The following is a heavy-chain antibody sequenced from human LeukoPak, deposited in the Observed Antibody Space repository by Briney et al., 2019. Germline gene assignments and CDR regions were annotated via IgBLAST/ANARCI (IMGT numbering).Heavy chain of an antibody. CDR1: GYTFTSYY. J-gene: IGHJ4*02. D-gene: IGHD2-15*01. CDR2: TNPSGGST. CDR3: ARDRYCSGGSCQYFDY. V-gene: IGHV1-46*01. Sequence: ASVKVSCKASGYTFTSYYMHWVRQAPGQGLEWMGITNPSGGSTSYAQKFQGRVTMTRDTSTSTVYMELSSLRSEDTAVYYCARDRYCSGGSCQYFDYWGQGTLVTVSS.